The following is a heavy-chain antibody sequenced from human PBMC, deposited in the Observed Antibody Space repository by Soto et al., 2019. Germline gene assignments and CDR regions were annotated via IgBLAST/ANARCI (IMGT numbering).Heavy chain of an antibody. V-gene: IGHV3-23*01. CDR1: GFTFSNYA. D-gene: IGHD3-10*01. CDR2: ISDGGRTT. CDR3: AKPRGSGSHLYNFDS. Sequence: GGSLRLSCAASGFTFSNYAMSWVRQAPGKGLEWVSGISDGGRTTSYADSVKGRFTISRDNANSAMFLQMNSLRGEDTAIYYCAKPRGSGSHLYNFDSWGQGTLVTVS. J-gene: IGHJ4*02.